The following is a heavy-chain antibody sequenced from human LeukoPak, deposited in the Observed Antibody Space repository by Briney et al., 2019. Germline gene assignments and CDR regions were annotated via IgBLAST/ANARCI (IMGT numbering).Heavy chain of an antibody. CDR2: IYENGGTT. Sequence: RSGGSLRLSCVGSGFTFRSHAMSWVRQAPEKGLEFVSGIYENGGTTYYADSVKGRFSISRDNSKNTLYLQMNSLRAEDTAVYYCAKHSGPYYFDYWGQGTLVTVSS. CDR3: AKHSGPYYFDY. V-gene: IGHV3-23*01. CDR1: GFTFRSHA. J-gene: IGHJ4*02. D-gene: IGHD3-10*01.